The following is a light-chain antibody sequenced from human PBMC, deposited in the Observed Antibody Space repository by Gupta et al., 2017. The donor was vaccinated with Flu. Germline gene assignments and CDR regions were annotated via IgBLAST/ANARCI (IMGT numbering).Light chain of an antibody. CDR1: SSNIGSNP. Sequence: SVLTQTPSASGTPAQRVTIPCSGSSSNIGSNPVNWYQQLTGTAPTLLTYSNNQRPSGVPDRCSGSKSGTSASLAISGLQAEDEADYSCAAWDDSQSGVVFGGGTKLTVL. CDR2: SNN. V-gene: IGLV1-44*01. CDR3: AAWDDSQSGVV. J-gene: IGLJ2*01.